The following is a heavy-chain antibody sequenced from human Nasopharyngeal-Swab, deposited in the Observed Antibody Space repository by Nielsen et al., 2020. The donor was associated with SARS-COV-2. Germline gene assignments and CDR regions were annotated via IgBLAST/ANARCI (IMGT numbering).Heavy chain of an antibody. Sequence: SETLSLTCAISGDSVTSYYWDWIRQPPGKGLEWIGSMYHSGHTYHNLSLKSRVTISVDTSKNQVSLNLTSVTAADTAVYYCARHLSDVDSPMVPWFDPWGQGTLVTVSS. J-gene: IGHJ5*02. CDR2: MYHSGHT. CDR1: GDSVTSYY. D-gene: IGHD3-10*01. CDR3: ARHLSDVDSPMVPWFDP. V-gene: IGHV4-38-2*01.